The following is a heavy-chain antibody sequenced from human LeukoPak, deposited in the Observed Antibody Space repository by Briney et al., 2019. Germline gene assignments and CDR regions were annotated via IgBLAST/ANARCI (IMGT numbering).Heavy chain of an antibody. CDR3: ASDLATFWTGYPHC. J-gene: IGHJ4*02. V-gene: IGHV3-74*01. CDR2: INSDGTTT. CDR1: GFSFSNSW. D-gene: IGHD3/OR15-3a*01. Sequence: PGGSLRLSCAASGFSFSNSWMHWVRQAPGKGLVWVSRINSDGTTTYYADSVKGRFTISRDNAKNTLFLQMNSLRPEDTALYYCASDLATFWTGYPHCWGQGGLVTVSS.